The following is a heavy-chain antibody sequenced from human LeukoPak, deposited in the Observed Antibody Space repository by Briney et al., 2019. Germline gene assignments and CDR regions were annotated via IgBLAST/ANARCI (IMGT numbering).Heavy chain of an antibody. Sequence: ASVKVSCKASGYTFTGYYMHWVRQAPGQGLEWMGRINPNSGGTNYAQKFQGRVTMTRDTSISTAYMELSSLRSEDTAVYYCARGGTLVVTPHYYYYYYMDVWGKGTTVTVSS. J-gene: IGHJ6*03. CDR3: ARGGTLVVTPHYYYYYYMDV. V-gene: IGHV1-2*06. CDR2: INPNSGGT. CDR1: GYTFTGYY. D-gene: IGHD4-23*01.